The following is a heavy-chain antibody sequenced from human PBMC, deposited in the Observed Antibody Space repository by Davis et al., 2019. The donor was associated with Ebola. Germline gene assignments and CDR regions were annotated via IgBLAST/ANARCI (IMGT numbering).Heavy chain of an antibody. CDR2: LSGSGSST. CDR3: ARVQNYDFWSGLGY. Sequence: GESLKISCAVSGFTFSNHAMSWVRQAPGKGLEWVSGLSGSGSSTYYADSVKGRFTISRDNSKNTLYLQMNSLRGEDTAVYYCARVQNYDFWSGLGYWGQGVLVTVSS. V-gene: IGHV3-23*01. CDR1: GFTFSNHA. J-gene: IGHJ4*02. D-gene: IGHD3-3*01.